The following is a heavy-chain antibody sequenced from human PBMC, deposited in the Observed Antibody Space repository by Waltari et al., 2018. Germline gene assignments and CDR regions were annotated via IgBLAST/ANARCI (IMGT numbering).Heavy chain of an antibody. D-gene: IGHD6-13*01. CDR2: SSGDNSYT. CDR1: GFMFSSYS. J-gene: IGHJ6*04. Sequence: EVQLVDSGGGLVQPGGSLRLSCVSSGFMFSSYSMNWVRLAPGKGLEWVSASSGDNSYTYYSGSVKGRFTISRDNAKKSLFLQMNGLRSEDTAVYYCARDPSGSLDVWGKGTTVTISS. V-gene: IGHV3-21*04. CDR3: ARDPSGSLDV.